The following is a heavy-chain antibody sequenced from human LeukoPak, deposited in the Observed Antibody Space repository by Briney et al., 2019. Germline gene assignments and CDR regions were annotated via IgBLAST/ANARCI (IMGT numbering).Heavy chain of an antibody. CDR1: GFTFSSYW. CDR2: INSDGSTT. CDR3: ARRSAAKDAFDI. V-gene: IGHV3-74*01. J-gene: IGHJ3*02. D-gene: IGHD6-25*01. Sequence: SGGSLRLFCAASGFTFSSYWMHWVRQAPGKGLVWVSRINSDGSTTSYADSVKGRFTISRDNAKNTLYLQMNSLRAEDTAVYYCARRSAAKDAFDIWGQGTMVTVSS.